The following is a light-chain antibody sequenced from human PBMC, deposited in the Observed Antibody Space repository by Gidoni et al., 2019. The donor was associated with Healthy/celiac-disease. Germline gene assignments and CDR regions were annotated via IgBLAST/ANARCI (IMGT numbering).Light chain of an antibody. V-gene: IGKV3-11*01. J-gene: IGKJ4*01. CDR2: DAS. CDR1: QSVSGY. CDR3: QQRSNWPLT. Sequence: ELVLTQSPATLSLSPGQRATLACRASQSVSGYFAWYQQKPGQAPRLLIYDASNEATGIPARFSGSGSGTDFTLTISSLEPEDFAVYYCQQRSNWPLTFGGGTKVEIK.